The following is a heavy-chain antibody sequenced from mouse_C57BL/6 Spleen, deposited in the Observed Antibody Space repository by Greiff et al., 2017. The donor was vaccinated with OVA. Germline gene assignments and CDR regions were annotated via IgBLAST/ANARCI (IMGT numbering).Heavy chain of an antibody. CDR3: ATVVAPYYAMDY. J-gene: IGHJ4*01. D-gene: IGHD1-1*01. CDR2: IHPNSGST. Sequence: QVQLKQPGAELVKPGASVKLSCKASGYTFTSYWMHWVKQRPGQGLEWIGMIHPNSGSTNYNEKFKSKATLTVDKSSSTAYMQLSSLTSEDSAVYYCATVVAPYYAMDYWGQGTSVTVSS. CDR1: GYTFTSYW. V-gene: IGHV1-64*01.